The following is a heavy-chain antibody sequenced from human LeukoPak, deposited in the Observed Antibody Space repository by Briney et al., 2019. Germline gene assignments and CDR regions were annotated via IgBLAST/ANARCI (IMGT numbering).Heavy chain of an antibody. V-gene: IGHV3-21*01. CDR3: ARNYSGSSYFDY. D-gene: IGHD1-26*01. Sequence: PSETLSLTCAVSGESFSGNFWTWVRQAPGKGLEWVSSISSGSLYIYYADSVKGRFTISRDNAKNSLYLQMNSLRADDTAVYYCARNYSGSSYFDYWGQGTLVTVSS. CDR2: ISSGSLYI. CDR1: GESFSGNF. J-gene: IGHJ4*02.